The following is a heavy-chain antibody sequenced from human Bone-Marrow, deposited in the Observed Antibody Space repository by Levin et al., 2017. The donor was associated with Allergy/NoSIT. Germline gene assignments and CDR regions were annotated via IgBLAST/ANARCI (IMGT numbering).Heavy chain of an antibody. Sequence: SQTLSLTCTVSGGSIRSYYWSWIRQPPGKGLEWIGYIYYSGNAIYNPSLKSRVTISVDTSKNQFSLKLSSVTAADTAVYYCARQKFCSSAICYTRDYYYAMDVWGQGTTVTVSS. J-gene: IGHJ6*02. CDR3: ARQKFCSSAICYTRDYYYAMDV. CDR1: GGSIRSYY. V-gene: IGHV4-59*08. D-gene: IGHD2-2*02. CDR2: IYYSGNA.